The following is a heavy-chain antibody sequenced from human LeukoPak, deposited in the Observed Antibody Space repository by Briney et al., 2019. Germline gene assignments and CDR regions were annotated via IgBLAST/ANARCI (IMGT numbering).Heavy chain of an antibody. CDR3: AKVGGEDIVVVPAAMPGAEYFQH. CDR2: ISGSGGSK. CDR1: GFTFSSYA. J-gene: IGHJ1*01. Sequence: QAGGSLRLSCAASGFTFSSYAMSWVRQAPGKGLEWVSAISGSGGSKYYADSVKGRFTISRDNSKNTLYLQMNSLRAEDTAVYYCAKVGGEDIVVVPAAMPGAEYFQHWGQGTLVTVSS. D-gene: IGHD2-2*01. V-gene: IGHV3-23*01.